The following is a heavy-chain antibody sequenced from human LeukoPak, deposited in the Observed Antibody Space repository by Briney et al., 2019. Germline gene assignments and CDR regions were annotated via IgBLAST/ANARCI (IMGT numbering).Heavy chain of an antibody. D-gene: IGHD6-6*01. Sequence: SETLSLTCAVYGGSFSGYYWSWIRQPPGEGLEWIGEINHSGSTNYNPSLKSRVTISVDTSKNQFSLKLSSVTAADTAVYYCARDPMRGAARITHYYYYGMDVWGQGTTVTVSS. J-gene: IGHJ6*02. CDR2: INHSGST. CDR1: GGSFSGYY. CDR3: ARDPMRGAARITHYYYYGMDV. V-gene: IGHV4-34*01.